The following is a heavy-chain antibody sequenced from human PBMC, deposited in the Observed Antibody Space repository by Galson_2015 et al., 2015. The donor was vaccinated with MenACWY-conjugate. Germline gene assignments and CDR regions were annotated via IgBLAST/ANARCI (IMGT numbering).Heavy chain of an antibody. J-gene: IGHJ4*02. V-gene: IGHV3-23*01. CDR2: ISNSGGGT. D-gene: IGHD3-10*01. CDR1: GLTFSSYG. Sequence: SLRLSCAASGLTFSSYGMSWVRQAPGKGLEWVSAISNSGGGTFYADSVKGRFTISRDNSKNTLYLQMNSLRAEDTAVYYCASRGRGSGSPLYYFDCWGQGILVTVSS. CDR3: ASRGRGSGSPLYYFDC.